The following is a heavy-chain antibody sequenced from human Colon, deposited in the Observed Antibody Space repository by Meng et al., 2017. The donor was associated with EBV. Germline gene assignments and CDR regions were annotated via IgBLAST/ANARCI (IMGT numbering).Heavy chain of an antibody. CDR3: ARLRGLNGGSSEWFDP. J-gene: IGHJ5*02. CDR1: AYSFTSYW. V-gene: IGHV5-51*03. D-gene: IGHD4-23*01. CDR2: IFPGDSDT. Sequence: GARVKKPGGSLKISCKTSAYSFTSYWIGWVRQIPGKSLEWMGIIFPGDSDTRYSPSFQGQVTISADKSISTAYLQWSSLKASDTAMYYCARLRGLNGGSSEWFDPWGQGTLVTVSS.